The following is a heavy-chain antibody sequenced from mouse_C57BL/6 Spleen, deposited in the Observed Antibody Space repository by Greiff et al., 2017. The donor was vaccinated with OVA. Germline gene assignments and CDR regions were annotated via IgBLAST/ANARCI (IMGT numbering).Heavy chain of an antibody. CDR1: GYTFTSYW. J-gene: IGHJ4*01. Sequence: QVQLKQPGAELVKPGASVKLSCKASGYTFTSYWMHWVKQRPGRGLEWIGRIDPNSGGTKYNEKFKSKATLTVDKPSSTAYMQLSSLTSEDSAVYYCARTIDYYGSSYAMDYWGQGTSVTVSS. CDR2: IDPNSGGT. V-gene: IGHV1-72*01. D-gene: IGHD1-1*01. CDR3: ARTIDYYGSSYAMDY.